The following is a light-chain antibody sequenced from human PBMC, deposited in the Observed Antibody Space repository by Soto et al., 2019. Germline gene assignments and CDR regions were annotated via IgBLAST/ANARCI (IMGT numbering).Light chain of an antibody. J-gene: IGLJ3*02. CDR2: EVS. CDR1: SSDVGGYNY. Sequence: QSALTQPPSASGSPGQSVTISCTGTSSDVGGYNYVSWYQQHPGKAPKLMISEVSKRPSGVPDRFSGSKSGNTAFLTVSGLQAEDEADYYCSSYAGRNNLVFGGGTQLTVL. CDR3: SSYAGRNNLV. V-gene: IGLV2-8*01.